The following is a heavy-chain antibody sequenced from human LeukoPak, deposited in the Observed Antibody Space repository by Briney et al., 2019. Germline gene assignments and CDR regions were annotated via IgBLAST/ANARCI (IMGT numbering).Heavy chain of an antibody. V-gene: IGHV3-21*01. CDR3: ARDPRTHYYGSGSSHY. CDR2: ISSSSSYI. CDR1: GFTFSTYD. J-gene: IGHJ4*02. D-gene: IGHD3-10*01. Sequence: GGSLRLSCAASGFTFSTYDMNWVRQAPGKGLEWVSTISSSSSYIYYADSVKGRFTISRDNAKNSLYLQMNSPRAEDTAVYYCARDPRTHYYGSGSSHYWGQGTLVTVSS.